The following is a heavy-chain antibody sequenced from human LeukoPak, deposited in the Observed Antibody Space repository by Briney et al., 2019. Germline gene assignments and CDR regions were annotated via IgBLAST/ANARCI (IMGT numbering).Heavy chain of an antibody. CDR3: AREGYYGAFDI. V-gene: IGHV3-48*02. CDR2: IGANSAI. Sequence: PGGSLRLSCAASGFTFSTYSMNWVRQAPGKGLEWVSYIGANSAIFHADSVKGRFTTSRDNAKNSLSLQMNSLRDDDTALYYCAREGYYGAFDIWGQGTMVTVSS. D-gene: IGHD3-10*01. CDR1: GFTFSTYS. J-gene: IGHJ3*02.